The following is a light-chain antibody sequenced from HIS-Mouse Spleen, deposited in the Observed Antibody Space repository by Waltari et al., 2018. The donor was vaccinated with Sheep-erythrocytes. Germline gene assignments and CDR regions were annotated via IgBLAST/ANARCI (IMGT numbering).Light chain of an antibody. CDR1: SSDVGSSNL. CDR2: DVS. CDR3: CSYAGSYNHV. V-gene: IGLV2-23*02. Sequence: QSALTQPASVSGSPGQSITISCTGTSSDVGSSNLVSWYQQHPGKAPKLMIYDVSKRPSGVPDRVSGSKSGNTASLTISGLQAEDEADYYCCSYAGSYNHVFATGTKVTVL. J-gene: IGLJ1*01.